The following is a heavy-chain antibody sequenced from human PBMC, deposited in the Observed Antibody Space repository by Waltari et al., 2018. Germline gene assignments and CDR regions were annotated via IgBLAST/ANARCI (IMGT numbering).Heavy chain of an antibody. V-gene: IGHV4-34*01. Sequence: QVQLQQWGAGLLKPSETLSLTCAVYGGSFSGYYWRWIRQPPGKGLEWIGEINHSGSTNYNPSLKSRVTISVDTSKNQFSLKLSSVTAADTAVYYCARAPLYQPVGYYGMDVWGQGTTVTVSS. J-gene: IGHJ6*02. CDR3: ARAPLYQPVGYYGMDV. D-gene: IGHD2-2*01. CDR2: INHSGST. CDR1: GGSFSGYY.